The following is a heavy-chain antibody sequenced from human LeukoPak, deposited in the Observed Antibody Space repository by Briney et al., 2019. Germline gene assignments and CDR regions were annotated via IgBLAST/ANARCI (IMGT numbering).Heavy chain of an antibody. V-gene: IGHV4-4*07. Sequence: SETLSLTCTVSGGSISGYFWAWIRRPAGKGLEWIGRIYSSGSTNYNLSLKSRVTMSVDTSKNQFSLRLSSVTAADTAVYYCARVFSYDSSGYYPGHAFDIWGQGTMVTVSS. J-gene: IGHJ3*02. CDR3: ARVFSYDSSGYYPGHAFDI. CDR2: IYSSGST. CDR1: GGSISGYF. D-gene: IGHD3-22*01.